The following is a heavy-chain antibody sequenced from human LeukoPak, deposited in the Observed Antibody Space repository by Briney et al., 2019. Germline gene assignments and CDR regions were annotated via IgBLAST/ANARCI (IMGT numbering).Heavy chain of an antibody. J-gene: IGHJ3*02. V-gene: IGHV1-24*01. CDR3: ATSDDILTGYYSRLRSFDI. Sequence: ASVKVSCKVSGYTLTELSMHWVRQAPGKGLEWMGGFDPEDGETIYAQKIRGRVTMTEDTSTDTAYMELSSLRSEDTAVYYCATSDDILTGYYSRLRSFDIWGQGTMVTVSS. D-gene: IGHD3-9*01. CDR1: GYTLTELS. CDR2: FDPEDGET.